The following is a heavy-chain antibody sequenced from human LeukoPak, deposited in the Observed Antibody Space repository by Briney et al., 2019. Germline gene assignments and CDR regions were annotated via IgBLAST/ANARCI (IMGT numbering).Heavy chain of an antibody. Sequence: GSLRLSCAASGFTFSSYAMSWVRQAPGKGLEWVSAISGSGGSTYYADSVKGRFTISRDNSKNTLYLQMNSLRAEDTAVYYCALPIYYDSSGYYESFDYWGQGTLVTVSS. V-gene: IGHV3-23*01. CDR2: ISGSGGST. J-gene: IGHJ4*02. CDR1: GFTFSSYA. CDR3: ALPIYYDSSGYYESFDY. D-gene: IGHD3-22*01.